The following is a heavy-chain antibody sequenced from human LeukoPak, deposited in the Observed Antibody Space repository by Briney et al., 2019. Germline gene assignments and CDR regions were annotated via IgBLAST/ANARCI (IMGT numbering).Heavy chain of an antibody. Sequence: ASVKVSCKASGYTFTGYYMHWVRQAPGQGLEWMGWINPNSGGTNYAQKFQGRVTMTRDTSISTAYMELSRLRSDDTAVYYCARERDYYGSGRPAYYYYYGMDVWGQGTTVTVSS. J-gene: IGHJ6*02. CDR3: ARERDYYGSGRPAYYYYYGMDV. D-gene: IGHD3-10*01. CDR2: INPNSGGT. V-gene: IGHV1-2*02. CDR1: GYTFTGYY.